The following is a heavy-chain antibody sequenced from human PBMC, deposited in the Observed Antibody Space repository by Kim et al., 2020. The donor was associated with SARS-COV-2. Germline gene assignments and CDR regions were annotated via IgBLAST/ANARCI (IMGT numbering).Heavy chain of an antibody. V-gene: IGHV7-4-1*02. CDR2: IDTNTGNP. J-gene: IGHJ5*02. CDR1: GYTFTTYA. D-gene: IGHD6-19*01. CDR3: ARELVAVAGANWFDP. Sequence: ASVKVSCKASGYTFTTYAINWVRQAPGQGLEWMGWIDTNTGNPTYAQGFTGRFVFSLDTSVSTAYLQISSLKAEDTAVYYCARELVAVAGANWFDPWGQGTLVTVSS.